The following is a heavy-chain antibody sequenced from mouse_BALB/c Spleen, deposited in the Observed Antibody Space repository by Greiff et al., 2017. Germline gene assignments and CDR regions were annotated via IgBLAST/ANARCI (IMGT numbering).Heavy chain of an antibody. CDR3: ARLPHYYGSSYYFDY. J-gene: IGHJ2*01. D-gene: IGHD1-1*01. Sequence: EVKVVESGGGLVKPGGSLKLSCAASGFTFSDYYMYWVRQTPEKRLEWVATISDGGSYTYYPDSVKGRFTISRDNAKNTLYLQMSSLRSEDTAMYYCARLPHYYGSSYYFDYWGQGTTLTVSS. V-gene: IGHV5-4*02. CDR1: GFTFSDYY. CDR2: ISDGGSYT.